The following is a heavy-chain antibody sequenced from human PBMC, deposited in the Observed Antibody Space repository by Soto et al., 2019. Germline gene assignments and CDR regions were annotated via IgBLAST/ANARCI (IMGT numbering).Heavy chain of an antibody. Sequence: LRLSCAASGFTFSSYAMSWVRQAPGKGLEWVSAISGSGGSTYYADSVKGRFTISRDNSKNTLYLQMNSLRAEDTAVYYCAKVLPVSYGDYVDAFDIWGQGTMVTVSS. CDR3: AKVLPVSYGDYVDAFDI. V-gene: IGHV3-23*01. J-gene: IGHJ3*02. CDR2: ISGSGGST. D-gene: IGHD4-17*01. CDR1: GFTFSSYA.